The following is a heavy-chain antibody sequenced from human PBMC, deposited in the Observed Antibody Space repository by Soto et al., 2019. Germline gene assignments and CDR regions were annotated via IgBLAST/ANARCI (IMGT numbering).Heavy chain of an antibody. CDR3: TTGVYYYDSSGPLMYYYYGMDV. CDR2: IKSKTDGGTT. J-gene: IGHJ6*02. Sequence: GGSLRLSCAASGFTFSNAWMNWVRQAPGKGLEWVGRIKSKTDGGTTDYAAPVKGRFTISRDDSKNTLYLQMNSLKTEDTAVYYCTTGVYYYDSSGPLMYYYYGMDVWGQGTTVTVSS. V-gene: IGHV3-15*07. D-gene: IGHD3-22*01. CDR1: GFTFSNAW.